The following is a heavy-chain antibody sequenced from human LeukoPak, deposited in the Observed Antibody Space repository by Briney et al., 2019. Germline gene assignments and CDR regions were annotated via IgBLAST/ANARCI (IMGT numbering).Heavy chain of an antibody. CDR3: TRAVAHLDY. CDR1: GFTFGDYA. D-gene: IGHD4-23*01. V-gene: IGHV3-49*04. Sequence: GGSLRLSCTASGFTFGDYAMSWVRQAPGKGLEWVGFIRSKTYGGTTEYAASVKGRFAISRDDSRSIAYLQMNSLKTEDTAVYYCTRAVAHLDYWGRGTLVTVSS. CDR2: IRSKTYGGTT. J-gene: IGHJ4*02.